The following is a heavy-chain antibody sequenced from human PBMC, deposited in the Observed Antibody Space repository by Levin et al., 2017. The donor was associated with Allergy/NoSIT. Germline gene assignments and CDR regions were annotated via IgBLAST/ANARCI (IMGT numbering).Heavy chain of an antibody. J-gene: IGHJ4*02. CDR2: ISNSGNT. Sequence: SETLSLTCSVSSGSISNYHWSWIRQSPAEGLEWIGHISNSGNTNYNPSLTSRVTISLDTSKSQISLRLSTVTAADTAVYYCARHVYIDGSPFDHWCQGTLVAVSS. CDR3: ARHVYIDGSPFDH. V-gene: IGHV4-59*08. D-gene: IGHD3-10*01. CDR1: SGSISNYH.